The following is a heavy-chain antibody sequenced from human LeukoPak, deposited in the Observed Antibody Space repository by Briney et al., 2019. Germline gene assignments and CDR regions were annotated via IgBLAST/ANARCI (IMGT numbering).Heavy chain of an antibody. J-gene: IGHJ5*02. CDR2: IHYSGST. CDR1: GGSISSGGYY. D-gene: IGHD3-3*01. Sequence: KPSETLSLTCAVSGGSISSGGYYWGWIRQPPGKGLEWIGSIHYSGSTYYNPSLKSRVTISVDTSKNQFSLKLSSVTAADTAVYYSASESVFGVVIIRSDPWGQGTLVYVSS. CDR3: ASESVFGVVIIRSDP. V-gene: IGHV4-39*07.